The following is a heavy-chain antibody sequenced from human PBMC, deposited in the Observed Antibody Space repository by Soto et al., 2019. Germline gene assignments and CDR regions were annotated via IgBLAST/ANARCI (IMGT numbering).Heavy chain of an antibody. J-gene: IGHJ6*02. D-gene: IGHD6-19*01. CDR2: INHSGST. Sequence: QVQLQQWGAGLLKPSETLSLTCAVYGGSFSGYYWSWIRQPQGKGLEWIGEINHSGSTNYNPSLKRRVTISVDTSKNQFSLKLSSVTAADTAVYYCASGSGWYFESVGGAYYGMDVWGQGTTVTVSS. CDR3: ASGSGWYFESVGGAYYGMDV. CDR1: GGSFSGYY. V-gene: IGHV4-34*01.